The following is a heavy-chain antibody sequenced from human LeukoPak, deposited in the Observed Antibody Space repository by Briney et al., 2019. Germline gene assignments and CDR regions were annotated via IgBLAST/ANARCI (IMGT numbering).Heavy chain of an antibody. J-gene: IGHJ4*02. Sequence: SETLSLTCAVYGGSFSGYYWSWIRQPPGKGLEWIGEINHSGSTDYNPSLKSRVTISVDTSKNQFSLKLSSVTAADTAVYYCASNVPDTAMVFDYWGQGTLVTVSS. D-gene: IGHD5-18*01. CDR2: INHSGST. CDR3: ASNVPDTAMVFDY. V-gene: IGHV4-34*01. CDR1: GGSFSGYY.